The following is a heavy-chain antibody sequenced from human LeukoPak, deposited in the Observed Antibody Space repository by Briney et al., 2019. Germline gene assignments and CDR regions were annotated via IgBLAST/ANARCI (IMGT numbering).Heavy chain of an antibody. V-gene: IGHV1-8*03. CDR3: ARELLWFGESNFDY. CDR1: GYTFTSYD. J-gene: IGHJ4*02. D-gene: IGHD3-10*01. CDR2: MNPNSGNT. Sequence: PGASVKVSCKASGYTFTSYDINWVRQATGQGLEWMGWMNPNSGNTGYAQKFQGRVTITRNTSISTAYMELSSLGSEDTAVYYCARELLWFGESNFDYWGQGTLVTVSS.